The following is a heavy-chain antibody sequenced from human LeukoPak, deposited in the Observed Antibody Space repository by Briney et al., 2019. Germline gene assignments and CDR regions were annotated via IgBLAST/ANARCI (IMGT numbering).Heavy chain of an antibody. J-gene: IGHJ4*02. V-gene: IGHV3-7*05. CDR3: ARQLSGWYDADPY. CDR2: IKEDGSRN. Sequence: GGSLRLSCAASGFTFSRYWMSWVRQAPGKGLEWVANIKEDGSRNHYVDSVKGRFTISRDNAKSSLYLQMNSLRAGDTAVYYCARQLSGWYDADPYWGQGTLVTVSS. CDR1: GFTFSRYW. D-gene: IGHD6-19*01.